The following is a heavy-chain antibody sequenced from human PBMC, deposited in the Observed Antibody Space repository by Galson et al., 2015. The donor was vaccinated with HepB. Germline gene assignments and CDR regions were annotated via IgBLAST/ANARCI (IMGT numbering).Heavy chain of an antibody. D-gene: IGHD3-3*01. J-gene: IGHJ4*02. CDR1: GYTFTGYY. CDR2: INPNSGGT. Sequence: SVKVSCKASGYTFTGYYMHWVRQAPGQGLEWMGWINPNSGGTNYAQKFQGRVTMTRDTSISTAYMELSRLTSDDTAVYYCARRSWSGFRQTYYFDSWGQGTLVTVSS. CDR3: ARRSWSGFRQTYYFDS. V-gene: IGHV1-2*02.